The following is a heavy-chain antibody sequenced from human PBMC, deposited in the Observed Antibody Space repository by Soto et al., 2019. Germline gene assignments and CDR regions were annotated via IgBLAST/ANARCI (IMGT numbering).Heavy chain of an antibody. CDR3: ARGNWNYGYFDY. D-gene: IGHD1-7*01. CDR1: GFTFNNYG. J-gene: IGHJ4*02. V-gene: IGHV3-33*01. CDR2: IWYDGSYK. Sequence: QLQLVESGGGVVQPGRSLRLSCAASGFTFNNYGVHWVRQAPGKGLEWVAVIWYDGSYKYNADSVKGRFTISRDTSKNTLYLQMNSLRGEETAVYHCARGNWNYGYFDYWGQGTLVTVSS.